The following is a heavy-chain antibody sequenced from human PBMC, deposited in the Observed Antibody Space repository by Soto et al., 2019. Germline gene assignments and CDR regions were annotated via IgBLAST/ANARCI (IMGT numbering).Heavy chain of an antibody. CDR3: ASVGRDGTDY. Sequence: GGSLRLSCAASGFTFLSYSMNWVRQAPGEGLEWVSSISPSSSYIHYADSVKGRFTISRDNAKNSLYLQMNSLRADDTAVYYCASVGRDGTDYWGQGTLVTVSS. V-gene: IGHV3-21*01. D-gene: IGHD1-1*01. J-gene: IGHJ4*02. CDR1: GFTFLSYS. CDR2: ISPSSSYI.